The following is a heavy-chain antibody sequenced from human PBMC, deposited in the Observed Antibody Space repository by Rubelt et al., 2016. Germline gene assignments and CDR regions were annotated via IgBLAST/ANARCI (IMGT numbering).Heavy chain of an antibody. V-gene: IGHV4-59*12. CDR2: IYYTGTT. D-gene: IGHD1-26*01. CDR1: GGSISSYY. J-gene: IGHJ4*02. CDR3: ARSTADIDY. Sequence: QVQLQESGPGLVKPSETLSLTCTVSGGSISSYYWTWIRQPPGKGLEWIGYIYYTGTTNYNPSLKSRVTISVATSKNQFSLQLNFVIPEDTAVYYCARSTADIDYWGQGVLVTVSS.